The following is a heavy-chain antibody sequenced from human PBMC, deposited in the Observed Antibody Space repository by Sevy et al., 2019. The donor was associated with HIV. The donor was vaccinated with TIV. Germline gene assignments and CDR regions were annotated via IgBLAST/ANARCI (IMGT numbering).Heavy chain of an antibody. V-gene: IGHV3-74*01. J-gene: IGHJ6*02. Sequence: GGSLRLSCAASGFTFSSYGMHWVRQAPGKGLVWVSRINSDGSSTSYAYSVKGRFTISRDNAKNTLYLQMNSLRAEDTAVYYCARVPSLYCSSTSCYGAYYYYGMDVWGQGTTVTVSS. CDR3: ARVPSLYCSSTSCYGAYYYYGMDV. CDR2: INSDGSST. D-gene: IGHD2-2*01. CDR1: GFTFSSYG.